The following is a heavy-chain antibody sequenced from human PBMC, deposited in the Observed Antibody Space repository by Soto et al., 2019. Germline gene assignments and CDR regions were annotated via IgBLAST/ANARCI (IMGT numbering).Heavy chain of an antibody. D-gene: IGHD2-15*01. Sequence: PXETLSLTCTVAGGSIINDNYSWSWVRQPPGKGLEWIGYIYHSGTTYYNPSLNSRVTISVDGSSNQFSLKLTSVMAADTAVYYCARVVPATRYFEYWGPGFLVTVSS. J-gene: IGHJ4*02. CDR1: GGSIINDNYS. CDR3: ARVVPATRYFEY. CDR2: IYHSGTT. V-gene: IGHV4-30-2*01.